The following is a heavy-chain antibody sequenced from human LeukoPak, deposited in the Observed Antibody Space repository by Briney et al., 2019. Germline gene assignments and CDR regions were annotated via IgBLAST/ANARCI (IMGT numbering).Heavy chain of an antibody. V-gene: IGHV4-59*01. CDR3: ARDAPCTNGVCSLLF. J-gene: IGHJ4*02. D-gene: IGHD2-8*01. Sequence: SETLSLTCTVSGGSISSYYWSWIRQPPGKGLEWIGYIYYSGSTNYNPSLKSRVTISVDTSKNQFSLKLSSVTAADTAVYYCARDAPCTNGVCSLLFWGQGTLVTVSS. CDR2: IYYSGST. CDR1: GGSISSYY.